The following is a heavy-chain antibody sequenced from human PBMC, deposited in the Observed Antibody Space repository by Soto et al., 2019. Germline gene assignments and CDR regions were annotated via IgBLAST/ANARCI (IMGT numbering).Heavy chain of an antibody. Sequence: GASGKVACKASGYTFTTHAMHWVRQAPGQSLEWMGWINGGTGQTKHSQRFQGRVNITRDTSESTAYMELSSLRSDDTAVYYCARGTGMEENYYYSGLDVWGQGPTVTVSS. CDR2: INGGTGQT. D-gene: IGHD1-1*01. CDR3: ARGTGMEENYYYSGLDV. J-gene: IGHJ6*02. CDR1: GYTFTTHA. V-gene: IGHV1-3*01.